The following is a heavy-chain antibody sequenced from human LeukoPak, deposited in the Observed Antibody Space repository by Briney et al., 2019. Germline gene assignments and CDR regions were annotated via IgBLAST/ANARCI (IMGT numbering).Heavy chain of an antibody. CDR1: GFTFSSYG. CDR2: ISSSSSYI. V-gene: IGHV3-21*01. D-gene: IGHD2-15*01. J-gene: IGHJ4*02. Sequence: GGSLRLSCAASGFTFSSYGMNWVRQAPGKGLEWVASISSSSSYIYYADSVKGRFTISRDNAKNSLYLQMNSLRAEDTAVYYCARWLCSGGSCNFDYWGQGTLVTVSS. CDR3: ARWLCSGGSCNFDY.